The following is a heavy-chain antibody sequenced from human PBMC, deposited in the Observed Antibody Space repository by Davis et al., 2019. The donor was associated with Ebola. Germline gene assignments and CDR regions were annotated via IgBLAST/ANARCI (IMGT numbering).Heavy chain of an antibody. CDR3: CYYDSSAAY. Sequence: PGGSLRLSCAASGFTFRNYGMHWARQAPGKGLEWLTYIQNDGSNKFYAGSVKGRFTISRDNSKSTLYLQMNSLRVEDTAVYYCCYYDSSAAYWGQGILVTVST. CDR2: IQNDGSNK. D-gene: IGHD3-22*01. CDR1: GFTFRNYG. J-gene: IGHJ4*02. V-gene: IGHV3-30*02.